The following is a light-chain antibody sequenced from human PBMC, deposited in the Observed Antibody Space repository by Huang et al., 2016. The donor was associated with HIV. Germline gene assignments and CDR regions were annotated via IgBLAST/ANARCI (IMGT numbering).Light chain of an antibody. V-gene: IGKV1-NL1*01. J-gene: IGKJ1*01. Sequence: DIQMTQSPPSLSASVADRVTITCRASQGISNSLAWFQQKPGKPPRLLVSGASKLESGVPSRFSGSGSGTDYTLTISSLQPEDFATYYCQQYFSALWTFGQGTKV. CDR2: GAS. CDR1: QGISNS. CDR3: QQYFSALWT.